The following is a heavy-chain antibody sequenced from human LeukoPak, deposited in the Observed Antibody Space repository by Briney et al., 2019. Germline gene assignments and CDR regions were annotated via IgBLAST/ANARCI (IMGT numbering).Heavy chain of an antibody. CDR1: GYTFSGYY. J-gene: IGHJ4*02. CDR3: ASGSDYRFGFDY. Sequence: ASVKVSCKASGYTFSGYYMHWVRQAPGQGLEWMGWINPNSGGTNYAQKFQGRVTMTRDTSISTAYMELSRLRSDDTAVYYYASGSDYRFGFDYWGQGTLVTVSS. V-gene: IGHV1-2*02. CDR2: INPNSGGT. D-gene: IGHD3-10*01.